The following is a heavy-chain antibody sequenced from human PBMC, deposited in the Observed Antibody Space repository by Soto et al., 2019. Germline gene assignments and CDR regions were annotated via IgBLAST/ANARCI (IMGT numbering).Heavy chain of an antibody. CDR1: GFTIRNYD. CDR3: ARVPPRVRERTDYYRMDV. V-gene: IGHV3-13*05. J-gene: IGHJ6*02. Sequence: EVQLVESGGGLAQPGGSLRLSCAASGFTIRNYDMHWVRQTTGKGLEWVSGIGDIDDQYYADSVKGRFTISREIAKNSLYLQMDGLRAGDSAVYYCARVPPRVRERTDYYRMDVWGQGTTVTVSS. CDR2: IGDIDDQ. D-gene: IGHD3-10*01.